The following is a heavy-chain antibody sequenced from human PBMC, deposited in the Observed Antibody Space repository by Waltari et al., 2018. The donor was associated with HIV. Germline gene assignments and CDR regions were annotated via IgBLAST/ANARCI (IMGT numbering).Heavy chain of an antibody. V-gene: IGHV4-61*02. CDR1: GGSISSGSYY. Sequence: QVQLQESGPGLVKPSQTLSLTCTVSGGSISSGSYYWSWIRQPAGQGLAWIGRIYTSGRTNYSTSLKTRVTILVDTSKNQFSLKLSSVTAADTAGYYCARAYRPTDIDYWGQGTLVTVSS. D-gene: IGHD3-16*02. CDR3: ARAYRPTDIDY. J-gene: IGHJ4*02. CDR2: IYTSGRT.